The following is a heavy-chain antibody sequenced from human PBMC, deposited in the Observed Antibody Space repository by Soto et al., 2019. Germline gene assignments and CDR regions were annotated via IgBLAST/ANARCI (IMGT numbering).Heavy chain of an antibody. D-gene: IGHD4-17*01. CDR2: IYYSGST. CDR1: GGSISREY. Sequence: GTPALTCTCPGGSISREYWSWIRQPPGKGLEWIGYIYYSGSTNYNPSLKSRVTISVDTSKNQFSLKLSSVTAADTAVYYCARLDYGDYDRDYWGQGTLVTVS. CDR3: ARLDYGDYDRDY. V-gene: IGHV4-59*08. J-gene: IGHJ4*02.